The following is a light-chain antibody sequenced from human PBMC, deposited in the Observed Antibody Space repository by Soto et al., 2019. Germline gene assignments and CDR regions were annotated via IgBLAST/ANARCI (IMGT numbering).Light chain of an antibody. CDR3: CSYAGRSTWDVV. CDR2: EGF. CDR1: SSDVGGSGL. Sequence: QSALTQPASLSGSPGQSITISCTGTSSDVGGSGLVSWYQFHPGKAPKLLIFEGFKRPSGISNRFSGSKSGSTASPTISGLQAEDEADYYCCSYAGRSTWDVVFGGGTKLTVL. J-gene: IGLJ2*01. V-gene: IGLV2-23*01.